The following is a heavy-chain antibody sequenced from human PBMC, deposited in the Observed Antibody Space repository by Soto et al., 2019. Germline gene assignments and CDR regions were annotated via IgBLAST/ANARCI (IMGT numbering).Heavy chain of an antibody. D-gene: IGHD3-3*02. CDR3: ARDKDRPQLGGNYYYIMDV. CDR1: GGTFSTAA. V-gene: IGHV1-69*14. Sequence: QVQVEQSGAEVKKPGSSVKVSCKASGGTFSTAAISWVRQAPGQGLEWMGGIMPIFRTADYAQKFQGRVNITAEKSTSTAYIALRSLRSEETAVYYCARDKDRPQLGGNYYYIMDVWGQGTTVTVSS. CDR2: IMPIFRTA. J-gene: IGHJ6*02.